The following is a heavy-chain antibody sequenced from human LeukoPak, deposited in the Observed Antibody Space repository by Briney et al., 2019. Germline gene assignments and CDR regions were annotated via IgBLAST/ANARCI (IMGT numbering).Heavy chain of an antibody. J-gene: IGHJ4*02. D-gene: IGHD1-26*01. Sequence: GGSLRLSCATSGYSLSSFWISWGRQARGKGLEWVPNIKAEGNEKSYVDAVRGRFTISRDNAKNSLYLQMNTLRDEDTAVYYCVRLYRGCFASLEPDYWGQRTLVIVSS. V-gene: IGHV3-7*01. CDR2: IKAEGNEK. CDR1: GYSLSSFW. CDR3: VRLYRGCFASLEPDY.